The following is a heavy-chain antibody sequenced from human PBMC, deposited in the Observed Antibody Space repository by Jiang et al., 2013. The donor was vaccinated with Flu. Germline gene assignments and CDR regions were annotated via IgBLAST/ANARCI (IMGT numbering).Heavy chain of an antibody. D-gene: IGHD3-22*01. CDR2: IIPVFGTT. V-gene: IGHV1-69*01. Sequence: SGAEVKKPGSSVKVSCKASGGTFSNYAFSWVRQAPGQGLEWMGGIIPVFGTTNYAQKFQGRVTITADESTNTAYLQWSSLKASDTAMFYCARPTYYDSNGYPAGLEYWGQGTRVTVSS. CDR3: ARPTYYDSNGYPAGLEY. J-gene: IGHJ4*02. CDR1: GGTFSNYA.